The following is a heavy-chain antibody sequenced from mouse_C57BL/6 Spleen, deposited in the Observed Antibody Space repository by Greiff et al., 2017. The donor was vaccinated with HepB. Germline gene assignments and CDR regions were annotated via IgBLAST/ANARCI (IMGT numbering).Heavy chain of an antibody. Sequence: QVQLQQSGPELVKPGASVKISCKASGYAFSSSWMNWVKQGPGKGLEWIGRIYPGDGDTNYTGKFKGKATLTADKSSSTAYMQLSSLTSEDSAVSFCARDYCYGNPYYFDYWGQGTTLTVSS. CDR3: ARDYCYGNPYYFDY. D-gene: IGHD1-1*01. J-gene: IGHJ2*01. CDR1: GYAFSSSW. V-gene: IGHV1-82*01. CDR2: IYPGDGDT.